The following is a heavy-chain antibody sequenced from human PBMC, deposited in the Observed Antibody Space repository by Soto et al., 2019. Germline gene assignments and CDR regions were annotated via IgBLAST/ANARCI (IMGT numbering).Heavy chain of an antibody. J-gene: IGHJ6*02. V-gene: IGHV3-33*01. CDR1: GFIFSNFG. D-gene: IGHD6-19*01. CDR2: IWYDGSNE. CDR3: ARDDIPGIAVATFGMDV. Sequence: GGSLRLSCAASGFIFSNFGMHWVRQAPGRGLEWVAVIWYDGSNEYYADSVKGRFTISKDNSKNTLYLQMNSLRAEDTAVYYCARDDIPGIAVATFGMDVWGQGTTVTVSS.